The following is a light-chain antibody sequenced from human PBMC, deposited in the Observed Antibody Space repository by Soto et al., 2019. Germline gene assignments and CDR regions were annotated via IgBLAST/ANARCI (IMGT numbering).Light chain of an antibody. CDR1: QSVPSSY. V-gene: IGKV3-20*01. CDR3: QQYGRSPYT. J-gene: IGKJ2*01. CDR2: GAS. Sequence: EILLTQSPGTLSLSPGDSATLSCRASQSVPSSYLSWYQQKPGQAPRLLIYGASSRAMDVPDRFSGSGSGIYFLLATATREPEDFVLYHCQQYGRSPYTFGQGTKVEIK.